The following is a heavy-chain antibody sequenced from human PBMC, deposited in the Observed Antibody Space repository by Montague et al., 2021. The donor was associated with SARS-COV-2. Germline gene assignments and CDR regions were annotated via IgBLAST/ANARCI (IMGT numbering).Heavy chain of an antibody. Sequence: SETLSLTCTVSGGSITGYYWSWLRRSPGKGLEWIACIYDGGAANXXPSLGSRVTISTDTSKNQLSLKVNSMTAADTAVYYCVRDHPYGGPRGAYDIWGQGTVVTVSS. D-gene: IGHD4-23*01. J-gene: IGHJ3*02. V-gene: IGHV4-59*01. CDR1: GGSITGYY. CDR3: VRDHPYGGPRGAYDI. CDR2: IYDGGAA.